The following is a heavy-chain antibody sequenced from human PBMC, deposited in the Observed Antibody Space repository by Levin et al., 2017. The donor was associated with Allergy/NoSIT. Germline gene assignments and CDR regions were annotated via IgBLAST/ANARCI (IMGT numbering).Heavy chain of an antibody. V-gene: IGHV3-23*01. Sequence: GGSLRLSCSASGFIFSNYAMSWVRQAPGKGLEWVSSISGSGDSTYYADSVKGRFTIFRDNSKNTLYMQMNSLRADDTAVYYCAKDLCVNSYGYRGTDYWGQGTLVTVSS. J-gene: IGHJ4*02. CDR3: AKDLCVNSYGYRGTDY. D-gene: IGHD5-18*01. CDR2: ISGSGDST. CDR1: GFIFSNYA.